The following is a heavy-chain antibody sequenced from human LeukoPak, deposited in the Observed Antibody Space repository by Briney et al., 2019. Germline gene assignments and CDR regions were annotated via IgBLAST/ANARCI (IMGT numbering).Heavy chain of an antibody. Sequence: ASVKVSCKVSGYTLTELSMHWVRQAPGKGLEWMGGFDPEDGETIYAQKFQGRVTMTEDTSTDTAYMELSSLRSEDTAVYYCARVPYDYVPGSGYYYYYMDVWGKGTTVTISS. CDR2: FDPEDGET. D-gene: IGHD3-16*01. CDR3: ARVPYDYVPGSGYYYYYMDV. V-gene: IGHV1-24*01. CDR1: GYTLTELS. J-gene: IGHJ6*03.